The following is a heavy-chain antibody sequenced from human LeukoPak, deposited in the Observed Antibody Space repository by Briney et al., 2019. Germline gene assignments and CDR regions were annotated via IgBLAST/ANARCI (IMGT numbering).Heavy chain of an antibody. Sequence: ASVKVSCKASGYTFTSYGISWVRQAPGQGLEWMGWISAYNGNTNYAEKFQGRVTITAGTSTDTAYMELSSLRSEDTAVYYCAKGEMATIDYWGQGTLVTVSS. V-gene: IGHV1-18*01. CDR3: AKGEMATIDY. CDR1: GYTFTSYG. CDR2: ISAYNGNT. J-gene: IGHJ4*02. D-gene: IGHD5-24*01.